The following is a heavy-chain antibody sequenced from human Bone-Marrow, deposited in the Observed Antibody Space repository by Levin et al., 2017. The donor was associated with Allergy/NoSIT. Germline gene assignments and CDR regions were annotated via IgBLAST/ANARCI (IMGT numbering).Heavy chain of an antibody. CDR1: GYTFTGYY. D-gene: IGHD2-2*03. Sequence: ASVKVSCKASGYTFTGYYMHWVRQAPGQGLEWMGWINPNSGGTNYAQKFQGWVTMTRDTSISTAYMELSRLRSDDTAVYYCARDPNGVDIDGMDGWGQGTTVTVSS. J-gene: IGHJ6*02. CDR3: ARDPNGVDIDGMDG. CDR2: INPNSGGT. V-gene: IGHV1-2*04.